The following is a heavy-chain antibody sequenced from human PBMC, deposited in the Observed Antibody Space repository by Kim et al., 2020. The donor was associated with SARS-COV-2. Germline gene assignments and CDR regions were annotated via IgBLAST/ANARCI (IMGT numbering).Heavy chain of an antibody. D-gene: IGHD1-26*01. CDR3: ARSRSGSYHYGMDV. V-gene: IGHV3-30*04. CDR1: GFTFSSYA. CDR2: ISYDGSNK. Sequence: GGSLRLSCAASGFTFSSYAMHWVRQAPGKGPEWVAVISYDGSNKYYADSVKGRFTISRDNSKNTLYLQMNSLRAEDTAVYYCARSRSGSYHYGMDVWGQGTTVTVSS. J-gene: IGHJ6*02.